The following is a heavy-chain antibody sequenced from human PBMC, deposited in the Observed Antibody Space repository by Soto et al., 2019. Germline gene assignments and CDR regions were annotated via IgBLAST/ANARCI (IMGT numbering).Heavy chain of an antibody. J-gene: IGHJ4*02. D-gene: IGHD1-26*01. CDR3: ARGPSGDKVDS. Sequence: SETLSLTCTVSGGSISISSYYWGWIRQPPGKGLEWIGYIYYSGSTNYNPSLKSRVTISVDTSKNQFSLKLSSVTAADTAVYYCARGPSGDKVDSWGQGTLVTVSS. CDR2: IYYSGST. CDR1: GGSISISSYY. V-gene: IGHV4-61*05.